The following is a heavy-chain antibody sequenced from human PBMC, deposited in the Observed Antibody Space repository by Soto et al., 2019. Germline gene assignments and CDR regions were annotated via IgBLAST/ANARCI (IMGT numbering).Heavy chain of an antibody. D-gene: IGHD2-2*01. CDR1: VYTFTGYY. CDR2: INPQTGGT. V-gene: IGHV1-2*02. CDR3: ARERYQVISDGMDV. Sequence: ASVKVSCKASVYTFTGYYIHWVREAPGQGLEWMGWINPQTGGTSYAQKFQGRVTLSRDTSINTAYLELSRLRSDDAAVYFCARERYQVISDGMDVWGQGTTVTVSS. J-gene: IGHJ6*02.